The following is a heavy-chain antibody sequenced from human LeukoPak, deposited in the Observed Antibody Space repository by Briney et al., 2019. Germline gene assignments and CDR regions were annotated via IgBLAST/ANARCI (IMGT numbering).Heavy chain of an antibody. CDR2: ISSSSSYI. CDR3: ARAIYLHPNWDY. Sequence: GGSLRLSCAASGFTFSSYSMNWVRQAPGKGLEWVSSISSSSSYIYYADSVKGRFTISRDNSKNTLYLQMNSLRAEDTAVYYCARAIYLHPNWDYWGQGTLVTVSS. D-gene: IGHD2-2*02. V-gene: IGHV3-21*01. CDR1: GFTFSSYS. J-gene: IGHJ4*02.